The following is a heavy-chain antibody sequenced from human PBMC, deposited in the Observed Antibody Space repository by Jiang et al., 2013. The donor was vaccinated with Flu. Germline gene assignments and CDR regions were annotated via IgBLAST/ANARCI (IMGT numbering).Heavy chain of an antibody. CDR3: AADSSGSVTY. D-gene: IGHD3-22*01. V-gene: IGHV4-39*01. Sequence: GPGLVKPSETLSLTCTVSGGSISSSSYYWGWIRQPPGKGLEWIGSIYYSGSTYYNPSLKSRVTISVDTSKNQFSLKLSSVTAADTAAYYCAADSSGSVTYWGQGTLVTVSS. CDR1: GGSISSSSYY. CDR2: IYYSGST. J-gene: IGHJ4*02.